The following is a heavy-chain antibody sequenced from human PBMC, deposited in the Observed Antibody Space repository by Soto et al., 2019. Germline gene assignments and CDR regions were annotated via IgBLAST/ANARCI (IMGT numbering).Heavy chain of an antibody. Sequence: SETLSLTCTVSGGSISSSSYYWGWIRQPPGKGLEWIRSIYYSGSTYYNPSLKSRVTISVDTSKNQFSLKLSSVTAVDTAVYYCARVRGYFDYWGQGTLVTVSS. CDR1: GGSISSSSYY. CDR3: ARVRGYFDY. V-gene: IGHV4-39*07. D-gene: IGHD1-26*01. CDR2: IYYSGST. J-gene: IGHJ4*02.